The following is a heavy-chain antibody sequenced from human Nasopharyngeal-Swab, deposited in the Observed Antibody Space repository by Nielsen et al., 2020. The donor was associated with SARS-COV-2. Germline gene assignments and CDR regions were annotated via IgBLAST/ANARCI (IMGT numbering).Heavy chain of an antibody. D-gene: IGHD4-17*01. J-gene: IGHJ4*02. CDR2: INPKGGST. Sequence: WVRKVPGQGLEWMGIINPKGGSTNYAQKFLGRITMTRDTPTTTVYMELSSLRSEDTAVYYCARDIGDYRSFAYWGQGTLVTVSS. V-gene: IGHV1-46*01. CDR3: ARDIGDYRSFAY.